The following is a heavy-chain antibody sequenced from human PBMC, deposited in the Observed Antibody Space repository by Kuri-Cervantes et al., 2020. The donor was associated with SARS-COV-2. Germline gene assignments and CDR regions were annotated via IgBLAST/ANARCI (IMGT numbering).Heavy chain of an antibody. J-gene: IGHJ4*02. CDR1: GYSLTNYYGYY. CDR3: ARGRFVTGEDYFDY. Sequence: GGSLRLSCKASGYSLTNYYGYYMHWVRQAPGQGLEWMGWINPNSGDTNYAEMFQGRVAMTRDTSISTAYMELSRLTSDDTAVYYCARGRFVTGEDYFDYWGQGTLVTVSS. V-gene: IGHV1-2*02. D-gene: IGHD7-27*01. CDR2: INPNSGDT.